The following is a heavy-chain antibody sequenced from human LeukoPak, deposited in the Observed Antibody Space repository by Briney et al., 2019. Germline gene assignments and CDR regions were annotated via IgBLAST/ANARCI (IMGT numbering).Heavy chain of an antibody. D-gene: IGHD6-13*01. V-gene: IGHV3-48*02. J-gene: IGHJ4*02. CDR3: ARGRIAAAGSFDY. Sequence: GGSLRLSCAASGFTFSGYSMNWVRQAPGKGLEWVSYISSSSSAIYYADSVKGRFTISRDNAKNSLYLQMNSPRDEDTAVYYCARGRIAAAGSFDYWGQGTLVTVSS. CDR2: ISSSSSAI. CDR1: GFTFSGYS.